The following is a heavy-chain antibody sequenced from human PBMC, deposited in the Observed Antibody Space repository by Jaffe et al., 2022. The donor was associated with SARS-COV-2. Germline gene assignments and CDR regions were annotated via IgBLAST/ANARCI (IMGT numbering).Heavy chain of an antibody. J-gene: IGHJ6*02. V-gene: IGHV4-39*01. CDR1: GGSISSSSYY. D-gene: IGHD3-9*01. CDR2: IYYSGST. Sequence: QLQLQESGPGLVKPSETLSLTCTVSGGSISSSSYYWGWIRQPPGKGLEWIGSIYYSGSTYYNPSLKSRVTISVDTSKNQFSLKLSSVTAADTAVYYCARGLTGYLVYYGMDVWGQGTTVTVSS. CDR3: ARGLTGYLVYYGMDV.